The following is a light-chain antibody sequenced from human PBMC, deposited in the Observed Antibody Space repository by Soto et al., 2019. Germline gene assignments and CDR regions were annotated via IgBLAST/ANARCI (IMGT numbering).Light chain of an antibody. J-gene: IGKJ2*03. CDR1: QSVLYSSNNKTS. CDR2: WAA. V-gene: IGKV4-1*01. Sequence: DTVMTQSPGSLAVSLGERATINCKSSQSVLYSSNNKTSLAWYQQKQGQPPKLLIYWAATRESGVPDRFSGSGSGTDFTLTISSLQAEDVAVYYCQQYYSAPYSFGQGTKLEIK. CDR3: QQYYSAPYS.